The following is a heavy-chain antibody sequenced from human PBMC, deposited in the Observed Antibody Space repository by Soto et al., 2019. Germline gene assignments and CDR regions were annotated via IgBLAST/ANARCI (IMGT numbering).Heavy chain of an antibody. CDR1: GGSVSSGSYY. D-gene: IGHD6-25*01. CDR3: GRFSSGGGLENYFDY. Sequence: SETLSLTCTVSGGSVSSGSYYWSWIRQPPGKGLECIGYIYYSGSTNYNPSLKSRVTISVDTSKNQFSLKLSSVTAADTAVYYGGRFSSGGGLENYFDYGGREPLVTVPS. CDR2: IYYSGST. J-gene: IGHJ4*02. V-gene: IGHV4-61*01.